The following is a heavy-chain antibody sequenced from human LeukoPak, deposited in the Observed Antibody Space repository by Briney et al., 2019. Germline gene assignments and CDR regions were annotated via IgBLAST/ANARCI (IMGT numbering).Heavy chain of an antibody. CDR3: ANSVPLGGYGGNSYAFDI. D-gene: IGHD2-15*01. J-gene: IGHJ3*02. V-gene: IGHV3-21*01. Sequence: GGSLRLSCAASGFTFSSYTMNWVRQAPGKGLEWVSSISGTSTYIYYADSVKGRFSISRDNAKNSLFLQMNSLRAEDTAVYYCANSVPLGGYGGNSYAFDIWGPGTMVTVSS. CDR2: ISGTSTYI. CDR1: GFTFSSYT.